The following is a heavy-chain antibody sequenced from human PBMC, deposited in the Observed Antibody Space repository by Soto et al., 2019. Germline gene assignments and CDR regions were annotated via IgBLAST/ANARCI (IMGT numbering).Heavy chain of an antibody. J-gene: IGHJ1*01. CDR3: AKRRLNTITSLSDY. D-gene: IGHD2-2*01. Sequence: EIQLLESGGGLARPGGSLRLSCVASGFSFSDYGMSWVRQSPQKPLEWVASISGNKMTTFYPDSVKGRFFISRDNSDNTLHLQMNSPRDDDTAIYYCAKRRLNTITSLSDYWGQGVQVTVSS. V-gene: IGHV3-23*01. CDR1: GFSFSDYG. CDR2: ISGNKMTT.